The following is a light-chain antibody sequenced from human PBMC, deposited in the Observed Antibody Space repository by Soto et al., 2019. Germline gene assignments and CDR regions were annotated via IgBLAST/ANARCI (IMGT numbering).Light chain of an antibody. Sequence: DIQMTQSPSTLSASVGDRVTITCRASQSISSWLAWYQQKPGKAPKLLIYKASSLETGVPSRFSGSGSGTEFTLSISSLQPDDFGTYYCQEYNAYSMTFGKGTRL. J-gene: IGKJ5*01. CDR1: QSISSW. CDR2: KAS. CDR3: QEYNAYSMT. V-gene: IGKV1-5*03.